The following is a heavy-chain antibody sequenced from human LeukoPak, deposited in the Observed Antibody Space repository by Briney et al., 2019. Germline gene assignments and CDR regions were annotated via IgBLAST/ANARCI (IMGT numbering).Heavy chain of an antibody. Sequence: GSLRLSCASSGFTFSSYAMSGVRQAGGKRVEWVSAISSSGGSTYYADSVKGGFTISRDNSKNTLYLQMNSLRAEDTAVYYCAKVDFRPNYGLEQGDYWGQGTLVTVSS. J-gene: IGHJ4*02. CDR3: AKVDFRPNYGLEQGDY. CDR1: GFTFSSYA. D-gene: IGHD4-17*01. CDR2: ISSSGGST. V-gene: IGHV3-23*01.